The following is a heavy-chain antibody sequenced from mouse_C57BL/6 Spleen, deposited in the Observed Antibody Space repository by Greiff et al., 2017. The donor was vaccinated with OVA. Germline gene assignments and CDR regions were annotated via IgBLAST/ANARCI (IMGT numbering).Heavy chain of an antibody. CDR2: ILPGSGST. D-gene: IGHD2-4*01. CDR3: ARRVYDYDEDYYAMDY. Sequence: QVQLQQSGAELMKPGASVKLSCKATGYTFTGYWIEWVKQRPGHGLEWIGEILPGSGSTNYNEKFKGKATFTADTSSNTAYMQLSSLTTEDSASDYCARRVYDYDEDYYAMDYWGQGTSVTVSS. CDR1: GYTFTGYW. J-gene: IGHJ4*01. V-gene: IGHV1-9*01.